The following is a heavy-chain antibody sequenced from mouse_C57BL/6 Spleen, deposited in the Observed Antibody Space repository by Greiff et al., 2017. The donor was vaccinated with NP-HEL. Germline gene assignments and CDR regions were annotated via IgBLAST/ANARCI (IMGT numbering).Heavy chain of an antibody. CDR3: TALRAWFAY. CDR2: IRLKSDNYAT. CDR1: GFTFSNYW. V-gene: IGHV6-3*01. J-gene: IGHJ3*01. Sequence: EVKLVESGGGLVQPGGSMKLSCVASGFTFSNYWMNWVRQSPEKGLEWVAQIRLKSDNYATHYAVSVKGRFTISRDDSKSSVYLQMNNLRAEDTGIYYCTALRAWFAYWGQGTLVTVSA.